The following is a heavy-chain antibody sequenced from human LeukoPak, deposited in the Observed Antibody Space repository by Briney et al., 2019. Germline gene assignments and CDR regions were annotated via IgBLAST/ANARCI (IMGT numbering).Heavy chain of an antibody. CDR1: GFTFDDYG. CDR3: ARVHYYGSGFYFDY. Sequence: GGSLRLSCVASGFTFDDYGMSWVRQAPGKGLEWVSGINWNGGSTGYADSVKGRFTISRDNAKNSLYLQMNSLRAEDTALYYCARVHYYGSGFYFDYWGQGTLATVSS. CDR2: INWNGGST. D-gene: IGHD3-10*01. J-gene: IGHJ4*02. V-gene: IGHV3-20*04.